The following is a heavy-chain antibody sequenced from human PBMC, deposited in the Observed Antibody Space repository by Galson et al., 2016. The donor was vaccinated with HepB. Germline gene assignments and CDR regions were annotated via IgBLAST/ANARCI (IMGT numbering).Heavy chain of an antibody. V-gene: IGHV3-23*01. CDR1: GFTFSSYA. CDR2: ISASGGST. CDR3: AKGLNWFDP. J-gene: IGHJ5*02. Sequence: SLRLSCAASGFTFSSYAMSWVRQAPGKGLEWVSSISASGGSTYHADSVKGRFTISRDNSKNTLYLQMDRLSSEDTAVYYCAKGLNWFDPWGQGTLVTVSS.